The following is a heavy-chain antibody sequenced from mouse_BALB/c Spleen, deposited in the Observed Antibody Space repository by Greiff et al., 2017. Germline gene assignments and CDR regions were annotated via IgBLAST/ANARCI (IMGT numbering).Heavy chain of an antibody. CDR1: GFTFSDYY. V-gene: IGHV5-4*02. CDR2: ISDGGSYT. Sequence: EVKLMESGGGLVKPGGSLKLSCAASGFTFSDYYMYWVRQTPEKRLEWVATISDGGSYTYYPDSVKGRFTISRDNAKNNLYLQMSSLKSEDTAMYYCARDRDYYGSKTEYAMDYWGQGTSVTVSS. CDR3: ARDRDYYGSKTEYAMDY. J-gene: IGHJ4*01. D-gene: IGHD1-1*01.